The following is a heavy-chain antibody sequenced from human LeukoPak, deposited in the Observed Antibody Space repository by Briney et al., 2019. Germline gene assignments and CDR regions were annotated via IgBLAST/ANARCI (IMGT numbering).Heavy chain of an antibody. V-gene: IGHV4-59*01. CDR1: GGSISTYY. D-gene: IGHD2/OR15-2a*01. Sequence: SETLSLTCTVSGGSISTYYWSWVRQPPGKGLEWIGYIYYTGSTNYNPSLKSRVTISVDTSKNQFSLILNSVTAADTAVYYCAKGHKENTLDAFDIWGQGTMVTVSS. J-gene: IGHJ3*02. CDR3: AKGHKENTLDAFDI. CDR2: IYYTGST.